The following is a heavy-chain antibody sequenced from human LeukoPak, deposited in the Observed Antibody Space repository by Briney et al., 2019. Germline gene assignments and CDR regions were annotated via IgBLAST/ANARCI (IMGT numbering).Heavy chain of an antibody. J-gene: IGHJ4*02. CDR2: MKKDGSET. CDR3: GRHRSGPATYFIDY. CDR1: GFTFSSYS. V-gene: IGHV3-7*01. D-gene: IGHD3-10*01. Sequence: GGSLRLSCVVSGFTFSSYSMIWVRQAPGKGLQWVANMKKDGSETNYVDSVKGRFTISRDNAKNSLYLQMNSLRAEDTAVYYCGRHRSGPATYFIDYWGQGTLVSVSS.